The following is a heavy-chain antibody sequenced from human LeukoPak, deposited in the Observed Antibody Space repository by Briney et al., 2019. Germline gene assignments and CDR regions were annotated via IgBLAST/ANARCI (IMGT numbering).Heavy chain of an antibody. CDR1: GYSFTGYY. Sequence: ASVKVSCKASGYSFTGYYMHWVRQAPGQGLEWMAWINPNNGDTNFAQKFQGRVTMTRDTSISTVYMELSRLRSDDTAVYYCARNLAARTYYYYYYMDVWGKGTTVTVSS. D-gene: IGHD6-13*01. J-gene: IGHJ6*03. CDR2: INPNNGDT. CDR3: ARNLAARTYYYYYYMDV. V-gene: IGHV1-2*02.